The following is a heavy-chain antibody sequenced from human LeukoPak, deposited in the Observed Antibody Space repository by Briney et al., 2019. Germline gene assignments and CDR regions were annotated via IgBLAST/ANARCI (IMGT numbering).Heavy chain of an antibody. CDR2: IRYDGSNK. V-gene: IGHV3-30*02. CDR3: ARSTRRDSEIALAEYFQH. CDR1: GFTFSSYG. Sequence: GGSLRLSCAASGFTFSSYGMHWVRQAPGKGLEWVAFIRYDGSNKYYADSVKGRFTISRDNSKNTLYLQMNSLRAEDTAVYYCARSTRRDSEIALAEYFQHWGQGTLVTVSS. J-gene: IGHJ1*01. D-gene: IGHD1-26*01.